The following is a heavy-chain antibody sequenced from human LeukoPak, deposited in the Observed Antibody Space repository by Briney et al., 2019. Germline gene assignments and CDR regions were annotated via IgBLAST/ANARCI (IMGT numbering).Heavy chain of an antibody. Sequence: GGSLRLPCAASGFTFSSYGMSWVRQAPGKGLESVSSISGSGGSTNHADSVKGRFTISRDNSKNTLYLQMNSLRAEDTAVYYCAKVWTAYSDDYFDYWGQGTLVTVSS. D-gene: IGHD3/OR15-3a*01. CDR1: GFTFSSYG. V-gene: IGHV3-23*01. CDR3: AKVWTAYSDDYFDY. CDR2: ISGSGGST. J-gene: IGHJ4*02.